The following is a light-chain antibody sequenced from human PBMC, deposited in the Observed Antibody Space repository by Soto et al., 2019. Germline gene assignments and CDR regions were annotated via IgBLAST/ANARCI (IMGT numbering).Light chain of an antibody. Sequence: EILLTQSPGTLSLSPGERATLSCRASQSVSSYLAWYQQIPGQAPRLLIYDASTRATGIPDRFSGSGSGTDFSLTISRLEPEDFAVYYCQQYGSSSWTFGQGTKVDIK. CDR1: QSVSSY. V-gene: IGKV3-20*01. CDR3: QQYGSSSWT. J-gene: IGKJ1*01. CDR2: DAS.